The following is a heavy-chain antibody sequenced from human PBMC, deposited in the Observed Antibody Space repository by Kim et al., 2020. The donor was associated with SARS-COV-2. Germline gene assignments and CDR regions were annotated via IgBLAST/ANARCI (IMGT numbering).Heavy chain of an antibody. J-gene: IGHJ5*02. Sequence: SETLSLTCTVSRGSISGYYWSWIRQSPGKGLEWIGHIYHSGRTNYNPSLMSRGSISVDTSKNQFSLTLSSVSAADTAVYYCAKYDYGEGIWFGPWGQGTL. D-gene: IGHD3-10*01. CDR1: RGSISGYY. CDR2: IYHSGRT. CDR3: AKYDYGEGIWFGP. V-gene: IGHV4-59*01.